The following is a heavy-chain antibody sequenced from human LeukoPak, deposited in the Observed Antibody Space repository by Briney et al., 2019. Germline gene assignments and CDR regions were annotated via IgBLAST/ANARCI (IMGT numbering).Heavy chain of an antibody. CDR3: ARGPLGSSSSGYYYYMDV. V-gene: IGHV1-2*02. Sequence: ASVKVSCKASGYTFTGYYMHWVRQAPGQGLEWMGWINPNSGGTNYAQKSQGRVTMTRDTSISTAYMEVSRLRPDDTAVYYCARGPLGSSSSGYYYYMDVWGKGTTVTVSS. J-gene: IGHJ6*03. CDR1: GYTFTGYY. D-gene: IGHD6-6*01. CDR2: INPNSGGT.